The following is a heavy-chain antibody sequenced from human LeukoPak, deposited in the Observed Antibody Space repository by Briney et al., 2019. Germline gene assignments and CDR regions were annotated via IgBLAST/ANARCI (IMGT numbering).Heavy chain of an antibody. CDR3: ARDQNSYGPYYYYYYMDV. J-gene: IGHJ6*03. Sequence: GASVKVSCKASGGTFSSYAISWVRQAPGQGLEWMGGIIPIFGTANYAQKFQGRVTITADESTSTAYMELSSLRSEDTAVYYCARDQNSYGPYYYYYYMDVWGKGTTVTVSS. V-gene: IGHV1-69*13. CDR2: IIPIFGTA. D-gene: IGHD5-18*01. CDR1: GGTFSSYA.